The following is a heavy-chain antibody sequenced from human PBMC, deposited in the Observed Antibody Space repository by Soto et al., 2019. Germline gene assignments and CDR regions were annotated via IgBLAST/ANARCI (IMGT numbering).Heavy chain of an antibody. J-gene: IGHJ6*02. D-gene: IGHD6-6*01. CDR2: IRSKAYGGTT. CDR1: GYSFNTYW. V-gene: IGHV3-49*03. CDR3: TVEYSSSSTYYYYGMDV. Sequence: GESLKISCQGSGYSFNTYWISWFRQAPGKGLEWVGFIRSKAYGGTTEYAASVKGRFTISRDDSKSIAYLQMNSLKTEDTAVYYCTVEYSSSSTYYYYGMDVWGQGTTVTVSS.